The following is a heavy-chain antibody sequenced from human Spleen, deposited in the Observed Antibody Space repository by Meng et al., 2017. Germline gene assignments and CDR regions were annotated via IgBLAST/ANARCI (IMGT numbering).Heavy chain of an antibody. V-gene: IGHV4-34*01. Sequence: QVQLQQWGAGLLKPSETLSLTCAVYGGSFSGYYWTWIRQPPGKGLESIGEINHSGSTNYNPSLKSRVTISVDTSKNQFSLKLSSVTAADTAVYYCASHGGSYYVGYWGQGTLVTVSS. D-gene: IGHD1-26*01. CDR1: GGSFSGYY. J-gene: IGHJ4*02. CDR3: ASHGGSYYVGY. CDR2: INHSGST.